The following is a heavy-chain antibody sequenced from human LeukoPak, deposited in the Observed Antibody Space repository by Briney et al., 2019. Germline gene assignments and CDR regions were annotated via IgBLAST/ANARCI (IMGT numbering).Heavy chain of an antibody. CDR1: GFTFSSYN. CDR3: ARGFSYFTVGGD. V-gene: IGHV3-48*03. J-gene: IGHJ4*02. CDR2: IPSSGSGI. D-gene: IGHD4-23*01. Sequence: GGSLRLSCAASGFTFSSYNMNWVRQAPGKGLEWVSYIPSSGSGIHYADSVKGRFTISRDNAKSSLYLQMNSLRAEDTAVYYCARGFSYFTVGGDWGQGTLVTVSS.